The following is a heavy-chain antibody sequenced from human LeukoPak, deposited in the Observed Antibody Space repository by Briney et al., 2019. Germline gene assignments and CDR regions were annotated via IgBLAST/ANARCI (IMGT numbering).Heavy chain of an antibody. J-gene: IGHJ4*02. CDR1: GYTFTSYG. CDR3: AREHSGWYNY. D-gene: IGHD6-19*01. V-gene: IGHV1-18*04. CDR2: ISAYNGNT. Sequence: GASVKVSCKASGYTFTSYGISWVRQAPGQGLEWMGWISAYNGNTNYAQKLEGRVTMTTDTSTSTAYMELRSLASDDTAVYFCAREHSGWYNYWGQGTLVTVSS.